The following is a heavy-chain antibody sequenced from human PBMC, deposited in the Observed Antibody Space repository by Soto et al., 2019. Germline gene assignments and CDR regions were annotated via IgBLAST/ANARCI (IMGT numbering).Heavy chain of an antibody. D-gene: IGHD2-2*01. CDR2: NSSSSSTI. J-gene: IGHJ3*02. Sequence: PGGSLRLSCAASGFTISSYSMYWVRQAPGKGQERVSYNSSSSSTIYYADSVKGRSTISRDNAKNSLYLQMNSLRDEDTAVYYCARGRYCISTSCYDAFDIWGQGTMVTVSS. CDR1: GFTISSYS. V-gene: IGHV3-48*02. CDR3: ARGRYCISTSCYDAFDI.